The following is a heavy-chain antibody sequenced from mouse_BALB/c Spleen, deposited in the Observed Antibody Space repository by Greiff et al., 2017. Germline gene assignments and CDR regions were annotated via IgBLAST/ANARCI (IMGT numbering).Heavy chain of an antibody. CDR3: ASLDEIDY. CDR2: ILPGSGST. CDR1: GYTFSSYW. V-gene: IGHV1-9*01. J-gene: IGHJ2*01. Sequence: VKLVESGAELMKPGASVKISCKATGYTFSSYWIEWVKQRPGHGLEWIGEILPGSGSTNYNEKFKGKATFTADTSSNTAYMQLSSLTSEDSAVYYCASLDEIDYWGQGTTLTVSS.